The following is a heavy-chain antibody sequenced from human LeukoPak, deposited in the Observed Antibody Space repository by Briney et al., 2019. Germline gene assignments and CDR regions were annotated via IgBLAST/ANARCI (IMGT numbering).Heavy chain of an antibody. Sequence: SQTLSLTCTVSGGSISSGSYYWSWIRQPAGKGLEWIGRSYTSGSTNYNPSLKSRVTISVDTSKNQFSLKLSSVTAADTAVYYCARGFRGQLVSTRPGYYMDVWGKGTTVTVSS. D-gene: IGHD6-6*01. CDR3: ARGFRGQLVSTRPGYYMDV. CDR2: SYTSGST. V-gene: IGHV4-61*02. CDR1: GGSISSGSYY. J-gene: IGHJ6*03.